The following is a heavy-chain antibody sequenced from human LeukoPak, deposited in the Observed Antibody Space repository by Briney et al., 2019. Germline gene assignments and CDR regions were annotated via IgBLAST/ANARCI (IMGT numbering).Heavy chain of an antibody. CDR1: GFIFGGYT. CDR3: ASRRSGWPNDAFDI. Sequence: GGSLRLFCTGSGFIFGGYTMNWVRQAPGKGLEWLSYISPSGSNTFYADSVKGRFTISRDNAKNSVYLQMEGLRVEDTAVYYCASRRSGWPNDAFDIWGQGTMVTVTS. CDR2: ISPSGSNT. V-gene: IGHV3-48*01. D-gene: IGHD6-19*01. J-gene: IGHJ3*02.